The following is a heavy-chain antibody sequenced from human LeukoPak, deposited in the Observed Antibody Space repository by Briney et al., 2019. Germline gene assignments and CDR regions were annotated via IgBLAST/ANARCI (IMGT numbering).Heavy chain of an antibody. CDR1: GGSISSGGYS. J-gene: IGHJ4*02. V-gene: IGHV4-30-2*01. Sequence: SQNLSLTCAVSGGSISSGGYSWSWIRQPPGKGLEWIGYIYHSGSTYYNPSLKSRVTISVDRSKNQFSLKLSSVTAADTAVYYCARGDYDSSGYFLDYWGQGTLVTVSS. D-gene: IGHD3-22*01. CDR3: ARGDYDSSGYFLDY. CDR2: IYHSGST.